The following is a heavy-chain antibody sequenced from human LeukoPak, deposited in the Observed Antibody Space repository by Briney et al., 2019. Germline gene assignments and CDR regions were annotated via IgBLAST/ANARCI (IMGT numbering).Heavy chain of an antibody. J-gene: IGHJ6*03. Sequence: SVKVSCKASGGTFSSYAISWVRQAPGQGLEWMGGIIPIFGTANYAQKFQGRVTITTDESTSTAYMELSSLRSEDTAVYYCATSRWDCSSTSCYSHYYYMDVWGKGTTVTVSS. CDR3: ATSRWDCSSTSCYSHYYYMDV. V-gene: IGHV1-69*05. CDR2: IIPIFGTA. CDR1: GGTFSSYA. D-gene: IGHD2-2*01.